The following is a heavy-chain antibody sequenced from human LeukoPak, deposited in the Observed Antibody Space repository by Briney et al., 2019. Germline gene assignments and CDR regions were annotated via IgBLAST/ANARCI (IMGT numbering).Heavy chain of an antibody. CDR3: AREPSYCSSTSCHRPDDAFDI. D-gene: IGHD2-2*02. CDR1: GGTFSSFA. V-gene: IGHV1-69*01. Sequence: GSSVKVSCKASGGTFSSFAISWVRQAPGHGLEWMGGIIPIFRTADYAQKFKGRVTITSDESTSTAYMELSSLRSEDTAIYYCAREPSYCSSTSCHRPDDAFDIWGQGTLVTVSS. CDR2: IIPIFRTA. J-gene: IGHJ3*02.